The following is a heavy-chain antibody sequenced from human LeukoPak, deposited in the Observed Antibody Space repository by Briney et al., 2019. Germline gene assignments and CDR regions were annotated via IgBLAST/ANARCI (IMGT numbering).Heavy chain of an antibody. CDR2: IGSRATTV. D-gene: IGHD3-3*02. V-gene: IGHV3-11*01. CDR1: GFIFSDYY. CDR3: AKEGTPFWFDP. Sequence: PGGSLRLSCAASGFIFSDYYMTWIRQAPGKGLEWVAYIGSRATTVYYADSVKGRFTISRDNAENSLFLQMNNLRAEDTAVYFCAKEGTPFWFDPWGQGTLVTVSS. J-gene: IGHJ5*02.